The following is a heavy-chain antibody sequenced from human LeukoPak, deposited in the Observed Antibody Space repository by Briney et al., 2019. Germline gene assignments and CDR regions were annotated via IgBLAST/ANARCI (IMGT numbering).Heavy chain of an antibody. CDR2: IIPIFGTA. CDR3: NVATMGPQSILIDY. CDR1: GGTFSSYA. D-gene: IGHD5-12*01. J-gene: IGHJ4*02. V-gene: IGHV1-69*05. Sequence: ASVKVSCKASGGTFSSYAISWVRQAPGQGLEWMGGIIPIFGTANYAQKFQGRVTITTDESTSTAYMELSSLRSEDTAVYYFNVATMGPQSILIDYWGQGTLVTVSS.